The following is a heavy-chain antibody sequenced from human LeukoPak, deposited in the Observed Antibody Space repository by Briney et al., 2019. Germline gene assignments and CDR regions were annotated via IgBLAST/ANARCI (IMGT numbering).Heavy chain of an antibody. Sequence: GGSLRLSRAPSGFCVSVSYLTWVRQAPRKGLEWVSFIHSGGNTYYTDSAQGRVTISRDIYEKTFYLQKNALRVDDTVVYYCARTASWGIMDWFLDYWGRGTRVVVSS. CDR3: ARTASWGIMDWFLDY. D-gene: IGHD3/OR15-3a*01. CDR2: IHSGGNT. J-gene: IGHJ2*01. V-gene: IGHV3-53*01. CDR1: GFCVSVSY.